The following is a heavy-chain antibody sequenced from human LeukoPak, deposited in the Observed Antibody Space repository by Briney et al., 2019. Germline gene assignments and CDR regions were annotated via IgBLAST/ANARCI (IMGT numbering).Heavy chain of an antibody. CDR3: ARAGNGIDY. D-gene: IGHD4-23*01. V-gene: IGHV4-34*01. J-gene: IGHJ4*02. CDR1: GGSFSGYY. Sequence: SETLSLTCAVYGGSFSGYYWSWIRQPPGKGLEWIGEINHSGSTNYNPSLKSRVTISVDTSKNQFSLKLSSVTAADTAVYYCARAGNGIDYWGQGTLVTVSS. CDR2: INHSGST.